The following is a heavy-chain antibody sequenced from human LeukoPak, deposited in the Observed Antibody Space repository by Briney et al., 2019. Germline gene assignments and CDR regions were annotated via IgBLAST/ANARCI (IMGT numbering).Heavy chain of an antibody. J-gene: IGHJ4*02. V-gene: IGHV3-7*03. CDR1: GFTFGAYY. Sequence: GGSLRLSCAASGFTFGAYYMTWVRQAPGKGLEWVANIKQDGSEKYYVDSVKGRFTISRDNANNSLYLQMNSLRAEDTAVYYCARMSGIAVAAIWISYFDYWGQGTLVTVSS. CDR3: ARMSGIAVAAIWISYFDY. CDR2: IKQDGSEK. D-gene: IGHD6-19*01.